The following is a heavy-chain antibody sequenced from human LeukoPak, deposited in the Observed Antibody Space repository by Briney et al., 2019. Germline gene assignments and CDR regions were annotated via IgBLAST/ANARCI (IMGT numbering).Heavy chain of an antibody. CDR1: GGSFSGYY. CDR3: ARGPPYDYVWGSYRPLYFDY. Sequence: PSETLSLTCAVYGGSFSGYYWSWIRPPPGKGLEWSGEINHSGSTNYNPSLKSRVTISVDTSKNQFSLKLSSVTAADTAVYYCARGPPYDYVWGSYRPLYFDYWGQGTLVTVSS. CDR2: INHSGST. V-gene: IGHV4-34*01. D-gene: IGHD3-16*02. J-gene: IGHJ4*02.